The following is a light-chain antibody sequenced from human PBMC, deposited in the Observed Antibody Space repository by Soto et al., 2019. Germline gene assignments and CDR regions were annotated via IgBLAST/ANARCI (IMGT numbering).Light chain of an antibody. V-gene: IGKV1-33*01. J-gene: IGKJ3*01. CDR2: DAS. Sequence: DIQMTQSPSSLAPSVEDRATTTCQASQDISDYLIWFQQKPGKAPNILIYDASNLETGVPSRFSGSGSGTDFTFTISSLQPEDFATYYCQQYDNLPFTFGPGTKVDIK. CDR3: QQYDNLPFT. CDR1: QDISDY.